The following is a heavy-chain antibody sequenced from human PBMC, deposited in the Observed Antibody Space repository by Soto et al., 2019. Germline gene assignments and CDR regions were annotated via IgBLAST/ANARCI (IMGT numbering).Heavy chain of an antibody. D-gene: IGHD2-2*01. Sequence: QVQLQESGPGLVKPSETLSLTCSVSGVSTSNHYWTWIRKPPGQGPEWIGCIYYRGTTNYNASFNSRVTISLDSSQXQFSLKLTSVTTADTAVYYCARGGGSPYHDHEFDYWGQGILVTVSS. J-gene: IGHJ4*02. CDR3: ARGGGSPYHDHEFDY. CDR1: GVSTSNHY. CDR2: IYYRGTT. V-gene: IGHV4-59*11.